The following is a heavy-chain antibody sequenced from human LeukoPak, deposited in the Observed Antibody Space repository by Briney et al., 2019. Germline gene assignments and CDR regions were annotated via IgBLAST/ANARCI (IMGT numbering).Heavy chain of an antibody. CDR2: ISSSSSYT. V-gene: IGHV3-11*06. CDR3: ARSFFGVDIFDY. J-gene: IGHJ4*02. Sequence: GGSLRLSCAASGFTFSDYYMSWIRQAPGKGLEWVSYISSSSSYTNYADSVKGRFTISRDNAKNSLYLRMNSLRAEDTAVYYCARSFFGVDIFDYWGQGTLVTVSS. CDR1: GFTFSDYY. D-gene: IGHD3-3*01.